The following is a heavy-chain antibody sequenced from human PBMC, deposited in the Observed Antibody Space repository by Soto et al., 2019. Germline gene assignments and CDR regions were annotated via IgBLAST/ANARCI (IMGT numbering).Heavy chain of an antibody. V-gene: IGHV1-2*02. J-gene: IGHJ4*02. CDR1: GYTFSAYY. Sequence: ASVKVSCKASGYTFSAYYIHWVRQAPGQGLEWXGXSNXXNXGXXXAXXXXGRVTMTRDTSISTAYIELTRLTSDDTAVYYCTTFHSATPYLFDFWGQGSLVTVSS. CDR2: SNXXNXGX. D-gene: IGHD4-4*01. CDR3: TTFHSATPYLFDF.